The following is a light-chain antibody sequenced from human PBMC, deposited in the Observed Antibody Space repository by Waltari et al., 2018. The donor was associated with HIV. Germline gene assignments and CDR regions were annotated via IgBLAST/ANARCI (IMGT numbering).Light chain of an antibody. J-gene: IGLJ2*01. CDR1: ALTNQY. Sequence: SSELTQPPSVSVSPGQTARITCSGDALTNQYAYWYQPKPGQAPKLVIYKNTERPSGIPERFSGSSSGTTVTLTISAVQAEDEADFYCQSADSSAYSVVFGGGTKLTVL. CDR3: QSADSSAYSVV. V-gene: IGLV3-25*03. CDR2: KNT.